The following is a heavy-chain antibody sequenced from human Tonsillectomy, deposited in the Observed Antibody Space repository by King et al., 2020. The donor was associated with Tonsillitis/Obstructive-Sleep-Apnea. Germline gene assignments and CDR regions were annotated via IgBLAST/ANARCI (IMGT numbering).Heavy chain of an antibody. D-gene: IGHD5-24*01. J-gene: IGHJ4*02. CDR3: NIGQFFDY. CDR1: GGSFSGYY. Sequence: VQLQQWGARLLQPSETLSLTCAVYGGSFSGYYWTWIRQPPGKGLEWIGEINQSGGTKYNPSLKSRVTISVDTSKNQVSLELSSMTAADTAMYYCNIGQFFDYWGQGTLVTVSS. CDR2: INQSGGT. V-gene: IGHV4-34*07.